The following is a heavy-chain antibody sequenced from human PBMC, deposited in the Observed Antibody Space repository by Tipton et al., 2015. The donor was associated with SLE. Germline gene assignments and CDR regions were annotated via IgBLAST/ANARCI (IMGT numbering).Heavy chain of an antibody. D-gene: IGHD3-10*01. CDR2: TNPSGNT. CDR1: GGSFSGYS. Sequence: LRLSCAVYGGSFSGYSWSWIRQPPGKGLEWIGQTNPSGNTNYNPSLKSRVTISVDTSNNQLSLKLTSVTAADTAVYCCARGAKERITLVRVRPYYFDYWGQGSLVTVSS. CDR3: ARGAKERITLVRVRPYYFDY. V-gene: IGHV4-34*01. J-gene: IGHJ4*01.